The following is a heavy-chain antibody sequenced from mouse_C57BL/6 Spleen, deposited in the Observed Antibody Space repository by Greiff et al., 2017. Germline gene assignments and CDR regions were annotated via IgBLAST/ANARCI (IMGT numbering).Heavy chain of an antibody. CDR3: TRRATAGFAY. D-gene: IGHD1-2*01. Sequence: QVQLQQSGAELVRPGASVTLSCKASGYTFTDYEKHWVKQTPVHGLEWIGAIDPETGGTAYNQKFKGKAILTADKSSSTAYMELRSLTSEDSAVYYCTRRATAGFAYWGQGTLVTVSA. V-gene: IGHV1-15*01. CDR1: GYTFTDYE. J-gene: IGHJ3*01. CDR2: IDPETGGT.